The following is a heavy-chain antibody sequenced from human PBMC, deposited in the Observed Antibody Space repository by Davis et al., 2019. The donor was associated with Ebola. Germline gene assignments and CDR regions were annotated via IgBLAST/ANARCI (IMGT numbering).Heavy chain of an antibody. Sequence: PGGSLRLSCAASGFTFSSYAMSWVRQAPGKGLEWVSAISGSGGSTYYADSLKGRFTISRDNAKNSLYLQMNSLRAEDTAVYYCARAHSSSWALFDYWGQGTLVTVSS. D-gene: IGHD6-13*01. J-gene: IGHJ4*02. V-gene: IGHV3-23*01. CDR1: GFTFSSYA. CDR2: ISGSGGST. CDR3: ARAHSSSWALFDY.